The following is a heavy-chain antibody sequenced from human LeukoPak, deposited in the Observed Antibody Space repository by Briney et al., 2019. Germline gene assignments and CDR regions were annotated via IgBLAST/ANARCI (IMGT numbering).Heavy chain of an antibody. CDR3: TREAVTANGYFDY. CDR1: GFTFSNAW. CDR2: IKSKTDGGTT. D-gene: IGHD2-21*02. J-gene: IGHJ4*02. V-gene: IGHV3-15*01. Sequence: GGSLRLSCAASGFTFSNAWMTWVRQAPGKGLEWVGRIKSKTDGGTTDYAAPVKGRFTISRDDSKNTLYLQMNSLKTEDTAAYYCTREAVTANGYFDYWGQGTLVTVSS.